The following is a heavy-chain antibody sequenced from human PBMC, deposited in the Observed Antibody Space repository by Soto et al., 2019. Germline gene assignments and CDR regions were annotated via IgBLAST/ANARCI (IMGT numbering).Heavy chain of an antibody. CDR1: GGSISTRTHY. J-gene: IGHJ4*02. V-gene: IGHV4-39*01. CDR3: ARHSLTVYTVVPALDY. Sequence: QVQLQESGPGLVKPSETLSLTCTVSGGSISTRTHYWAWIRQPPGKELEWIGSIYYSGTSYHSPSLRSRVTISVDTSKNYFSLKMSSVTAEDTAVYFCARHSLTVYTVVPALDYWGRGILVTVSS. D-gene: IGHD3-3*01. CDR2: IYYSGTS.